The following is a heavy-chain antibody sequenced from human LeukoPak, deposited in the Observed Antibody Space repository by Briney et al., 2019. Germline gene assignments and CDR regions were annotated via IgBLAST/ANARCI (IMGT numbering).Heavy chain of an antibody. Sequence: GGSLRLSCAASGFTFSDYYMSWIRQAPGKGLEWVSYISSSGSTIYYADSVKGRFTISRDNAKNSLYLQMNSLRAEDTAVYYCAREGSWSSYYYYGMDVWGQGTTVTVSS. V-gene: IGHV3-11*01. CDR2: ISSSGSTI. CDR3: AREGSWSSYYYYGMDV. J-gene: IGHJ6*02. CDR1: GFTFSDYY. D-gene: IGHD6-13*01.